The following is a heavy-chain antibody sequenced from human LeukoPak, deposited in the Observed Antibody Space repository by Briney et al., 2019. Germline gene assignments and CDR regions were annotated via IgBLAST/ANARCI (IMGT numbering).Heavy chain of an antibody. J-gene: IGHJ5*02. Sequence: GGSLRLSCAASGFSFSSHGMSWVRQAPGKGLEWVSGIIGGAGSTYYADSVKGRFTISGDNSKNTLFLQMNSLKASDTAMYYCARQGSSSGNWFDPWGQGTLVTVSS. CDR3: ARQGSSSGNWFDP. D-gene: IGHD6-6*01. V-gene: IGHV3-23*01. CDR1: GFSFSSHG. CDR2: IIGGAGST.